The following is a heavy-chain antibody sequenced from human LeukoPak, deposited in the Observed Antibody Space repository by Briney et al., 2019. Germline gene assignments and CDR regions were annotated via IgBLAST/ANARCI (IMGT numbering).Heavy chain of an antibody. Sequence: PGGSLRLSCAASGFTFSSYGMHWVRQAPGKGLEWVAVISYDGSSKYYADSVKGRFTISRDNSKNTLYLQMNSLRAEDTAVYYCAKDNSTVTILSSIFQHWGQGTLVTVSS. CDR3: AKDNSTVTILSSIFQH. V-gene: IGHV3-30*18. J-gene: IGHJ1*01. CDR2: ISYDGSSK. CDR1: GFTFSSYG. D-gene: IGHD4-17*01.